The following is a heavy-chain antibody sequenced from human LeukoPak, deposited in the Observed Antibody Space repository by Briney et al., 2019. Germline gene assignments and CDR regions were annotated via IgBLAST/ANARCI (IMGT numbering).Heavy chain of an antibody. V-gene: IGHV4-39*01. Sequence: PSETLSLTCTVSGDSISSSSYYWEWIRQPPGKGLEWIGSSFYSGSTYYNPSLKSRVTISVDTSKNQFSLRLSSVTAADTALYYCAKHYMGSSYNHGLDCWGQGTLVTVSS. CDR3: AKHYMGSSYNHGLDC. CDR1: GDSISSSSYY. CDR2: SFYSGST. D-gene: IGHD3-10*01. J-gene: IGHJ4*02.